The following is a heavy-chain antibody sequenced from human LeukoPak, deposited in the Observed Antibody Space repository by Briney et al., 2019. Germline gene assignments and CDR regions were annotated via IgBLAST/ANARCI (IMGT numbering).Heavy chain of an antibody. Sequence: GGSLRLSCAASGFTFSSYSMNWVRQAPGKGLEWVSSISSSSSYIYYADSVKGRFTISRDNAKNSLYLQMNSLRAKDTAVYYCARDHRGIYSPFDYWGQGTLVTVSS. CDR2: ISSSSSYI. CDR1: GFTFSSYS. D-gene: IGHD2-21*01. J-gene: IGHJ4*02. CDR3: ARDHRGIYSPFDY. V-gene: IGHV3-21*01.